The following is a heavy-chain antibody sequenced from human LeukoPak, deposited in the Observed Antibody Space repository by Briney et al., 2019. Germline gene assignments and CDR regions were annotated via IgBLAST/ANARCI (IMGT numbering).Heavy chain of an antibody. V-gene: IGHV3-30*04. CDR1: GFTFSSYV. Sequence: PGGSLRLSCAASGFTFSSYVMHWVRQAPGKGLEGVAIISYDGSNEYYADSVKGRFTISRDNSKTTLYLQMNSLRAADTAVYYCARARAIYGSGSYYNVVLGCWGQGTLVTVSS. CDR3: ARARAIYGSGSYYNVVLGC. D-gene: IGHD3-10*01. CDR2: ISYDGSNE. J-gene: IGHJ4*02.